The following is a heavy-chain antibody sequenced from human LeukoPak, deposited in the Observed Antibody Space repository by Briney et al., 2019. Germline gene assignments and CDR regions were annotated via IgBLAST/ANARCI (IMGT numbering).Heavy chain of an antibody. V-gene: IGHV1-69*13. J-gene: IGHJ5*02. CDR3: AREPLPAAIRGVHGWFDP. CDR2: IIPIFGTA. CDR1: GGTFSSYA. Sequence: ASVKVSCKASGGTFSSYAISWVRQAPGQGLEWIGGIIPIFGTANYAQKFQGRVTITADESTSTAYMELSSLRSEDTAVYYCAREPLPAAIRGVHGWFDPWGQGTLVTVSS. D-gene: IGHD2-2*02.